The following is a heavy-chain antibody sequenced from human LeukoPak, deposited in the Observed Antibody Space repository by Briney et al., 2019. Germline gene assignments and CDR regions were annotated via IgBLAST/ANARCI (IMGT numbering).Heavy chain of an antibody. J-gene: IGHJ4*02. Sequence: PSETLSLICTVSGGSISRGSDYWGWIRQPPGKGLEWIGSIYYSGSTYYNPSLKSRVTISVDTSKNQFSLKLSSVTAADTAVYYCARHTYSSGYFSDYWGQGTLVTVSS. D-gene: IGHD3-22*01. V-gene: IGHV4-39*01. CDR1: GGSISRGSDY. CDR3: ARHTYSSGYFSDY. CDR2: IYYSGST.